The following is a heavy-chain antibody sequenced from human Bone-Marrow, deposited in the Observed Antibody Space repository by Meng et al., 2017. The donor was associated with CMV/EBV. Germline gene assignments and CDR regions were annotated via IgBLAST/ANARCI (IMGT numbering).Heavy chain of an antibody. Sequence: GESLKISCVASGFAVTGFYMSWVRQAPGKGLEWVSSISSSSSYIYYADSVKGRFTISRDNAKNSLYLQMNSLRAEDTAVYYCARGVYYYDSSGYYYEAPLDDWGHGTRVTGSS. CDR1: GFAVTGFY. D-gene: IGHD3-22*01. J-gene: IGHJ4*01. CDR3: ARGVYYYDSSGYYYEAPLDD. CDR2: ISSSSSYI. V-gene: IGHV3-21*01.